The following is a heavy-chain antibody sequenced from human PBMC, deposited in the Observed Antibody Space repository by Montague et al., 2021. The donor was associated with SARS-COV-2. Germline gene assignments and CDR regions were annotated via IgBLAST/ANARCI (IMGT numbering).Heavy chain of an antibody. Sequence: SETLSLTCTVSGGSINSITYYWSWIRQPAGKGLVWIGEGDQGGKTNYNPYLKSRVTISVDTSKNQFSLNLTSVTAADAAMYYCARGTRVVGVTAGFRWWGQGTQVAVSS. CDR2: GDQGGKT. J-gene: IGHJ4*02. D-gene: IGHD1-26*01. CDR1: GGSINSITYY. V-gene: IGHV4-61*10. CDR3: ARGTRVVGVTAGFRW.